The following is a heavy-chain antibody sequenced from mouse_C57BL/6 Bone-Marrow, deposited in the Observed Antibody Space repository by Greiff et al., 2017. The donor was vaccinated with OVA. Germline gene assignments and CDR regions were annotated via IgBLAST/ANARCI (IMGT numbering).Heavy chain of an antibody. CDR3: ARCVVRNCFDY. V-gene: IGHV14-3*01. CDR1: GFNIKNYY. CDR2: IDPANGNT. J-gene: IGHJ2*01. Sequence: VQLQQSVAELVRPGASVKLSCTASGFNIKNYYMHWVKQRPAQGLEWIGSIDPANGNTKYASKFKGKATITADTSSNTAYLQLSSLTSEDTAIYYCARCVVRNCFDYWGQGTTLTVSS.